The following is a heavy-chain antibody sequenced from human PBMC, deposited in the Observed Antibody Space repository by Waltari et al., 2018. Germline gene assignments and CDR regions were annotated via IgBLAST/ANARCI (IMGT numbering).Heavy chain of an antibody. J-gene: IGHJ1*01. CDR3: AKDDYGDEYFQH. Sequence: QVQLVESGGGVVQPGGSLSLCCTASGYPLGDYAMHWVRQAPGKGLEWVALISHDATKKNYAQSLQGRFTISRDNSRNTLYLEINNVRVADTALYYCAKDDYGDEYFQHWGQGTLVTVSS. CDR1: GYPLGDYA. D-gene: IGHD4-17*01. V-gene: IGHV3-30*18. CDR2: ISHDATKK.